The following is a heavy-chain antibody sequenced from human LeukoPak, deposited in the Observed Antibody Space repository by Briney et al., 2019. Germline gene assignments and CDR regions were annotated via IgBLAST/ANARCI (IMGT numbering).Heavy chain of an antibody. CDR1: GFTFSSYS. CDR2: ISSSSTI. V-gene: IGHV3-48*01. D-gene: IGHD1-26*01. CDR3: ARGRELQAFDI. J-gene: IGHJ3*02. Sequence: GGSLRLSCAASGFTFSSYSMNWVRQAPGKGLEWVSYISSSSTIYYADSVKGRFTISRDNAKNSLYLQMNSLRAEDTAVYYCARGRELQAFDIWGQGTMVTVSS.